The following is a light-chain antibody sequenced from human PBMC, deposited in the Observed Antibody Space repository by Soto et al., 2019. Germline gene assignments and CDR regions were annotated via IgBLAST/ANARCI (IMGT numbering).Light chain of an antibody. CDR3: QQRSNWPPTWT. CDR1: QSVSSY. J-gene: IGKJ1*01. Sequence: EIVLTQSPATLSLSPGERATLSCRASQSVSSYLAWYQHKPGQAPRLLIYDASKRATGIPARFSGSGSGTDFTLXISSLEPEDFAVYYCQQRSNWPPTWTFGQGTNVEVK. V-gene: IGKV3-11*01. CDR2: DAS.